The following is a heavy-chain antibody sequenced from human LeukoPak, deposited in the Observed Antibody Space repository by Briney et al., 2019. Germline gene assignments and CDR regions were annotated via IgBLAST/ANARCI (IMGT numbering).Heavy chain of an antibody. D-gene: IGHD3-9*01. CDR2: INHSGST. CDR3: ARGAFDDYDILTGYRPGGWFDP. CDR1: GGSFSGYY. J-gene: IGHJ5*02. V-gene: IGHV4-34*01. Sequence: PSETLSLTYAVYGGSFSGYYWSWIRQPPGKGLEWIGEINHSGSTNYNPSLKSRVTISVDTSKNQFSLKLSSVTAADTAVYYCARGAFDDYDILTGYRPGGWFDPWGQGTLVTVSS.